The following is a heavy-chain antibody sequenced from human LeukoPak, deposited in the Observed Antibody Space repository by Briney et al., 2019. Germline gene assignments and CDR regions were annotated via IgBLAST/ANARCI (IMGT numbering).Heavy chain of an antibody. CDR2: IYPGDSDT. CDR3: ARHTAGYCTNGVCPGPFDY. Sequence: RGESRKISCKGSGYSFTSYWIGWVRQMPGKGLEWMGIIYPGDSDTRYSPSFQGQVTISADKSISTAYLQWSSLKASDTAMYYCARHTAGYCTNGVCPGPFDYWGQGTLVTVSS. J-gene: IGHJ4*02. D-gene: IGHD2-8*01. CDR1: GYSFTSYW. V-gene: IGHV5-51*01.